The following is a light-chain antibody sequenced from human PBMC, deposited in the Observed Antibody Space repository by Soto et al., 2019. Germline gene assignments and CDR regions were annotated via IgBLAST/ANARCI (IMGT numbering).Light chain of an antibody. J-gene: IGLJ2*01. Sequence: QSVLTQPPSVSGAPGQRVTISCTGSSSNIGAGYDVQWYQQLPGTAPKLLIYGNTNRPSGVPDRFSGSKSGTSASLAITGLQAEDEADYYCQSYDSSLSGGVFGGGTKLTV. CDR3: QSYDSSLSGGV. CDR1: SSNIGAGYD. CDR2: GNT. V-gene: IGLV1-40*01.